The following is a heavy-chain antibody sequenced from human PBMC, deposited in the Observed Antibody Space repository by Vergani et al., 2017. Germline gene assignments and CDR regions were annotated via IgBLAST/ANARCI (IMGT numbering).Heavy chain of an antibody. J-gene: IGHJ6*02. Sequence: QVQLVESGGGVVQPGRSLRLSCAASGFTFSSYGMHWVRQAPGKGLEWVAVIWYDGSNKYYADSVKGRFTISRDNSKNTLYLQMNSLRAEDTAVYYCAKDLDYVSYGMDVWGQGTTVTVSS. V-gene: IGHV3-33*06. CDR1: GFTFSSYG. CDR3: AKDLDYVSYGMDV. CDR2: IWYDGSNK. D-gene: IGHD3-16*01.